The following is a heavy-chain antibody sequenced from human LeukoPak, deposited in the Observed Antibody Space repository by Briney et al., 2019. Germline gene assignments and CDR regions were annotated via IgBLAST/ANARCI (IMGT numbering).Heavy chain of an antibody. CDR3: ARDPIIMDYYYYGMDV. D-gene: IGHD3-10*01. Sequence: ASVKVSCKASGYTFTSYYMHWVRQAPGQGLEWMGLINPSGGSTSYAQKFQGRVTMTRDTSTSTVYMELSSLRSEDTAVYYCARDPIIMDYYYYGMDVWGKGTTVTVSS. J-gene: IGHJ6*04. CDR2: INPSGGST. V-gene: IGHV1-46*01. CDR1: GYTFTSYY.